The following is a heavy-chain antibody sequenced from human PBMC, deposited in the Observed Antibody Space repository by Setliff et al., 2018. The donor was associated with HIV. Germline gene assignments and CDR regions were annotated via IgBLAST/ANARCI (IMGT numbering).Heavy chain of an antibody. V-gene: IGHV4-39*07. CDR2: IYYSGST. CDR3: ARAIRLLSRGSGSHHAFDI. D-gene: IGHD3-10*01. Sequence: PSETLSLTCTVSGGSISSSSYYWGWIRQPPGKGLEWIGGIYYSGSTYYNPSLKSRVTISVDTSKNQFSLKLSSVTAADTAVYYCARAIRLLSRGSGSHHAFDIWGQGTMVTVXS. J-gene: IGHJ3*02. CDR1: GGSISSSSYY.